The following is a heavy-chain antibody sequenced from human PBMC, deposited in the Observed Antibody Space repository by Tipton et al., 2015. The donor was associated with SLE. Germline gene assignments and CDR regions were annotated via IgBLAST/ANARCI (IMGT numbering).Heavy chain of an antibody. V-gene: IGHV4-59*11. CDR2: IYYSGST. J-gene: IGHJ4*02. CDR3: ATAKPYSTTWFYYFDY. D-gene: IGHD6-13*01. CDR1: GGSISSHY. Sequence: TLSLTCTVSGGSISSHYWSWIRPPPGKGLEWIGYIYYSGSTNYNPSLKSRVTISVDTSKNQFSLKLSSVTAADTAVYYCATAKPYSTTWFYYFDYWGQGTLVTVSS.